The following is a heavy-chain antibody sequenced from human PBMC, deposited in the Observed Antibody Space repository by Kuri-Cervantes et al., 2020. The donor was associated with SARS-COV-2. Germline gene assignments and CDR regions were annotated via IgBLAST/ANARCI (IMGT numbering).Heavy chain of an antibody. J-gene: IGHJ4*02. CDR2: ISGSGGST. V-gene: IGHV3-23*01. CDR3: AKGYQFVGYSYGQGLFDY. D-gene: IGHD5-18*01. CDR1: GFTFSSYA. Sequence: GGSLRLSCAASGFTFSSYAMSWVRQAPGKGLEWVSAISGSGGSTYYADSVEGRFTISRDNSKNTLYLQMNSLRAEDTAVYYCAKGYQFVGYSYGQGLFDYWGQGTLVTDSS.